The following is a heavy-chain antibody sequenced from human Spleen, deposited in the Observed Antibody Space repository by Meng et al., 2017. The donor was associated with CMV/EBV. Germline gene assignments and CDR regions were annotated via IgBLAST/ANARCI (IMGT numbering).Heavy chain of an antibody. V-gene: IGHV4-4*02. CDR1: NW. J-gene: IGHJ4*02. CDR2: ISQSGST. Sequence: NWWTWVRQPPGKGLEWIGAISQSGSTNYNPSLKSRVIISVDKSKNQFSLKLSSVTAADTAVYYCARDPYEDYDFVTGYYRSRRFDSWGQGTLVTVSS. CDR3: ARDPYEDYDFVTGYYRSRRFDS. D-gene: IGHD3-9*01.